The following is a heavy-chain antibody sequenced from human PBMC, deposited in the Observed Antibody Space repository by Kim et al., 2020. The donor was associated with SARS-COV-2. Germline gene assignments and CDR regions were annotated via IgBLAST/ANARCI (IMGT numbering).Heavy chain of an antibody. V-gene: IGHV1-8*01. J-gene: IGHJ6*03. Sequence: GSAQKCQGRVTMTRNTSINTAYLEMSSLRSDDTAVYYCVRVLGYFFFYMDVWGTGTTVTVSS. CDR3: VRVLGYFFFYMDV.